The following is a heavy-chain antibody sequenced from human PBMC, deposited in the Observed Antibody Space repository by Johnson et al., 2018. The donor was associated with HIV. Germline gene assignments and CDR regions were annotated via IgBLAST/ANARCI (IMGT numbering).Heavy chain of an antibody. D-gene: IGHD6-13*01. CDR3: ATSTVSDSSSWYHLEMAFDI. J-gene: IGHJ3*02. CDR1: GFTFSSSA. Sequence: MLLVEPGGGLVQPGGSLRLSCAASGFTFSSSAMHWVRQAPWKGLEYVSAISSNGGSPYYANSVKGSFTISRANSKNTLYLQMGSLRAEDMAVYYCATSTVSDSSSWYHLEMAFDIWGQGTMVTVSS. V-gene: IGHV3-64*01. CDR2: ISSNGGSP.